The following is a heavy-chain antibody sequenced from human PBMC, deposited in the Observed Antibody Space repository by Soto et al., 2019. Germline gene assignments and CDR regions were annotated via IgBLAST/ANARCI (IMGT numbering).Heavy chain of an antibody. CDR1: GYTFTSYY. Sequence: QVRLVQSGAEVKKPGASVKVSCKASGYTFTSYYLHWVRQAPGQGLVWMGIMNPSDGSTSYTQKFQGRVTMTRDTSTSTVYMEMSSLRSEDTAVYYCVRSTVFDAFDIWGQGTMVTVSS. J-gene: IGHJ3*02. V-gene: IGHV1-46*01. D-gene: IGHD2-2*01. CDR3: VRSTVFDAFDI. CDR2: MNPSDGST.